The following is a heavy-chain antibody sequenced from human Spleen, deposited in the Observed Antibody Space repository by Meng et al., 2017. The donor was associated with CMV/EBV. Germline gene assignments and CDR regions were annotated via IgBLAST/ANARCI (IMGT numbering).Heavy chain of an antibody. J-gene: IGHJ4*02. CDR2: INSDGSSS. D-gene: IGHD3-22*01. V-gene: IGHV3-74*01. CDR3: ASMFYYDSSGPRPY. CDR1: GFTFSNFD. Sequence: GESLKISCAASGFTFSNFDMHWVRQAPGKGLLWVSRINSDGSSSNYADSVKGRFTISRDNAKNTLYLQMNSLRAEDTAIYYCASMFYYDSSGPRPYWGQGTLVTVSS.